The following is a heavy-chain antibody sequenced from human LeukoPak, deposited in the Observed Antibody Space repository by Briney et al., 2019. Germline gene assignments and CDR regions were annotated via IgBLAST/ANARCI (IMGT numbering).Heavy chain of an antibody. J-gene: IGHJ4*02. D-gene: IGHD2-2*01. CDR1: GYTLTELS. V-gene: IGHV1-24*01. Sequence: ASVKASCKVSGYTLTELSMHWVRHAPGKGLEWMGGFDPEDCETIYAQKFQGRVTMTEDTSTDTAYMELSSLRSEDTAVYYCATGINQLLLFDYWGQGTLVTVSS. CDR3: ATGINQLLLFDY. CDR2: FDPEDCET.